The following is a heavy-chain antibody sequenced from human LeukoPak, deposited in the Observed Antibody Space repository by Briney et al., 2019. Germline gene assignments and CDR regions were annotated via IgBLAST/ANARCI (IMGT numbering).Heavy chain of an antibody. V-gene: IGHV1-69*05. CDR2: IIPIFGTA. Sequence: SVKVSCKASGGTFSSYAISWVRQAPGQGLEWMGGIIPIFGTANYAQKFQGRVTITTGESTSTAYMELSSLRSEDTAVYYCARAENPNYYYYHMDVWGKGTTVTASS. D-gene: IGHD1-14*01. CDR3: ARAENPNYYYYHMDV. CDR1: GGTFSSYA. J-gene: IGHJ6*03.